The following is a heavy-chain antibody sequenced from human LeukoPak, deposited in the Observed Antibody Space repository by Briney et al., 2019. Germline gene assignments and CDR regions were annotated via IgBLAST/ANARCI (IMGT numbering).Heavy chain of an antibody. Sequence: PGGSLRLSCAASGFTFSSYWMSWVRQAPGKGLEWVANIKQDGSEKYYVDSVKGRFTISRDNAKNSLYLQMNGLRAEDTAVYYCARARDSYGSVNYYFDYWGQGTLVTVSS. CDR2: IKQDGSEK. J-gene: IGHJ4*02. CDR1: GFTFSSYW. V-gene: IGHV3-7*04. CDR3: ARARDSYGSVNYYFDY. D-gene: IGHD5-18*01.